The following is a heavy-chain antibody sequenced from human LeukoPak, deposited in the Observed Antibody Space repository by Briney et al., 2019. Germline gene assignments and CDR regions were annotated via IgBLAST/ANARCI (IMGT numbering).Heavy chain of an antibody. CDR3: ARDPANAPQIRGFDY. D-gene: IGHD1-26*01. J-gene: IGHJ4*02. CDR2: ISSSGSTI. V-gene: IGHV3-11*04. CDR1: GFTFSDYY. Sequence: PGGSLRLSCAASGFTFSDYYMSWIRQAPGKGLEWASYISSSGSTIYYADSVKGRFTISRDNAKNSLYLQMNSLRAEDTAVYYCARDPANAPQIRGFDYWGQGTLVTVSS.